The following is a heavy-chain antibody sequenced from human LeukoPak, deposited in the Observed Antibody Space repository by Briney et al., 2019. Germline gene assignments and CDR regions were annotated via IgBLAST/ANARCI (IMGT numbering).Heavy chain of an antibody. CDR2: ISAYNGNT. CDR3: ATLNYYDSSGYYSHAGLDY. D-gene: IGHD3-22*01. J-gene: IGHJ4*02. V-gene: IGHV1-18*01. Sequence: ASVKVSCKASGYTFTSYGISWVRQAPGQGLEWMGWISAYNGNTNYAQKLQGRVTMTTDTSTSTAYMELRSLRSDNTAVYYCATLNYYDSSGYYSHAGLDYWGQGTLVTVSS. CDR1: GYTFTSYG.